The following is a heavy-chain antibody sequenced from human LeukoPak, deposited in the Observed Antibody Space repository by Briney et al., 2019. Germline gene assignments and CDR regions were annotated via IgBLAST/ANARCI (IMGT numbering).Heavy chain of an antibody. Sequence: PGGSLRLSCAASGFTFSSYSMNWVRQAPGKGLEWVSSISSSSSYIYYADSVKGRFTISRDNAKNSLYLQMNSLRAEDTAVYYCARDRDTYYYGSGSYGYWGQETLVTVSS. V-gene: IGHV3-21*01. D-gene: IGHD3-10*01. CDR3: ARDRDTYYYGSGSYGY. CDR1: GFTFSSYS. CDR2: ISSSSSYI. J-gene: IGHJ4*02.